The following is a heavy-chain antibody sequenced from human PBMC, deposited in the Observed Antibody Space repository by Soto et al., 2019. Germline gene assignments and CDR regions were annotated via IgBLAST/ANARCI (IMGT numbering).Heavy chain of an antibody. CDR2: ISYDGSNK. V-gene: IGHV3-30-3*01. CDR1: GFTFSSYA. CDR3: ARWLQPSYFDY. J-gene: IGHJ4*02. Sequence: PGGSLRLSCAASGFTFSSYAMHWVCQAPGKGLEWVAVISYDGSNKYYADSVKGRFTISRDNSKNTLYLQMNSLRAEDTAVYYCARWLQPSYFDYWGQGTLVTVSS. D-gene: IGHD5-12*01.